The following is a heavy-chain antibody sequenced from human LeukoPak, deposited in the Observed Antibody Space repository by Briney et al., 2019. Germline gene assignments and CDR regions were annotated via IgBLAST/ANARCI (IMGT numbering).Heavy chain of an antibody. CDR2: IYYSGST. V-gene: IGHV4-30-4*01. J-gene: IGHJ5*02. D-gene: IGHD4-17*01. CDR1: GGSISSGDYY. Sequence: PSQTLSLTCTVSGGSISSGDYYWSWIRQPPGKGLEWIGYIYYSGSTYYNPSLKSRVTISVDTSKNQFSLKLSSVTAADTAVYYCARDAYGDYGVWFDPWGQGTLVTVSS. CDR3: ARDAYGDYGVWFDP.